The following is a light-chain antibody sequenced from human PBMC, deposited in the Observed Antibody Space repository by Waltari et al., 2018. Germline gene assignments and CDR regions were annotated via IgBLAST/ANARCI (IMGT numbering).Light chain of an antibody. CDR1: QTVLYASDNNNY. CDR2: WAS. V-gene: IGKV4-1*01. J-gene: IGKJ1*01. Sequence: DIVMTQSPDSLAVSVGERATINCKSSQTVLYASDNNNYLAWYQQKLGQPPKLLIYWASTRASGVPARFSGSGSGTDFTLTISSLQAEDVAVYYCQQYYDTPRTFGQGTRVEIK. CDR3: QQYYDTPRT.